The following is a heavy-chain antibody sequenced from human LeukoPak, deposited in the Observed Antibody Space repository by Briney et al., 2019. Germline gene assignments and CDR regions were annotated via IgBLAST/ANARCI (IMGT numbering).Heavy chain of an antibody. J-gene: IGHJ4*02. CDR1: GYTFTGYG. CDR2: IIPIFGTA. V-gene: IGHV1-69*05. D-gene: IGHD3-22*01. Sequence: GAAVKVSCKASGYTFTGYGISWVRQAPGQGLGWMGRIIPIFGTANYAQQFQGRVTITTDESTSTAYMELSSLRSEDTAVYCCARYDSSGYLDYWGQGTLVTVSS. CDR3: ARYDSSGYLDY.